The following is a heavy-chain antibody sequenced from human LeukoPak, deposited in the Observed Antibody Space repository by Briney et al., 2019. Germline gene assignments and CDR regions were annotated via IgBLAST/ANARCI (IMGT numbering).Heavy chain of an antibody. Sequence: GGSLRLSCAASGFDFSSNWMHWVRHAPGQGLVWVSRIKGDGISTNYADSVKGRFTISRDIAKNTLYLQMNSLRAEGTGVYYCARDPRKSSSWYWDYWGQGTLVTVSS. CDR3: ARDPRKSSSWYWDY. CDR2: IKGDGIST. J-gene: IGHJ4*02. V-gene: IGHV3-74*01. CDR1: GFDFSSNW. D-gene: IGHD6-13*01.